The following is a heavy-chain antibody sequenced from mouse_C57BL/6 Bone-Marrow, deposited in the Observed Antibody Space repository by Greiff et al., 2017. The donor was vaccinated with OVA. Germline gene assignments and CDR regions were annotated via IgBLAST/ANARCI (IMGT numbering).Heavy chain of an antibody. J-gene: IGHJ4*01. V-gene: IGHV1-82*01. CDR3: AITTVVAAYYAMDY. CDR1: GYAFSSSW. CDR2: IYPGDGDT. Sequence: VVKPGASVKISCKASGYAFSSSWMNWVKQRPGKGLEWIGRIYPGDGDTNYNGKFKGKATLTADKSSSTAYMQLSSLTSEDSAVYFCAITTVVAAYYAMDYWGQGTSVTVSS. D-gene: IGHD1-1*01.